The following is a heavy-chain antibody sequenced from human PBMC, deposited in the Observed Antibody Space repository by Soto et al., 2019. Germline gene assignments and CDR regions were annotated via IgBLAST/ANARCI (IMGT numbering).Heavy chain of an antibody. Sequence: SETLSLTCTVSGGSISSSSYYWGWIRQPPGKGLEWIGSIYYSGSTYFNPSLKSRVTISVDTSKNQFSLKLSSVTAADTAVYYCARLELLPRRGFDSWGQGTLVTVSS. J-gene: IGHJ5*01. D-gene: IGHD2-15*01. CDR2: IYYSGST. V-gene: IGHV4-39*07. CDR1: GGSISSSSYY. CDR3: ARLELLPRRGFDS.